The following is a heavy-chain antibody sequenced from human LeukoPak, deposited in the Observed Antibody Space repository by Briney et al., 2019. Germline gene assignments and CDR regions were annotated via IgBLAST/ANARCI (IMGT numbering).Heavy chain of an antibody. CDR2: IYYSGSA. Sequence: PSETLSLTCTIYGGSISSSSYYWGWIRQPPGKGLEWIGTIYYSGSAYYNPSLKSRVTISVDTSKSQLPLKLSSVTAADTAVYCCARQAWNYFHYWGQGTLVTVSS. CDR3: ARQAWNYFHY. V-gene: IGHV4-39*01. D-gene: IGHD1-1*01. J-gene: IGHJ4*02. CDR1: GGSISSSSYY.